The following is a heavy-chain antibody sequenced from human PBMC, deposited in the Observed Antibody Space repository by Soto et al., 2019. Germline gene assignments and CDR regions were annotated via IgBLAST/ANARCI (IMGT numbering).Heavy chain of an antibody. Sequence: EVQLVESGGGLVQPGGSLRLSCAASGFTFSSYWMSWVRQAPGKGLEWVANIKQDGSDKNYADSVKGRFTISRDNADNSMYLQMNSLRAEDTAVYYCASLSYGQLRYFDNWGQGTLVTVSS. CDR2: IKQDGSDK. D-gene: IGHD4-17*01. J-gene: IGHJ4*02. CDR1: GFTFSSYW. V-gene: IGHV3-7*01. CDR3: ASLSYGQLRYFDN.